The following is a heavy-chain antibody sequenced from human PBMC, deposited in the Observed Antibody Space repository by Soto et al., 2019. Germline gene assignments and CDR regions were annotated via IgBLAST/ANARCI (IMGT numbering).Heavy chain of an antibody. CDR3: ARRVGATPPRV. CDR2: IYYDGTT. CDR1: GTSVSSNSNH. Sequence: SETLSLTCTVSGTSVSSNSNHWSWVRQPPGKGLEWIGYIYYDGTTNYNPTLKNRVTISLDTSKNQFSLKVTSVTAVDTAVYYCARRVGATPPRVWGQRAVLTVSS. V-gene: IGHV4-61*01. J-gene: IGHJ4*02. D-gene: IGHD1-26*01.